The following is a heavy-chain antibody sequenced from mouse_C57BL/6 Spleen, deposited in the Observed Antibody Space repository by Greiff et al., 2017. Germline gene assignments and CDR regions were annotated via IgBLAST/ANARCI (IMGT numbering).Heavy chain of an antibody. V-gene: IGHV1-80*01. J-gene: IGHJ2*01. CDR3: ARSRYYGSSSDFDY. D-gene: IGHD1-1*01. CDR1: GYAFSSYW. CDR2: IYPGDGDT. Sequence: QVQLQQSGAELVKPGASVKISCKASGYAFSSYWMNWVKQRPGKGLEWIGQIYPGDGDTNYNGKFKGKATLTADKSSSTAYMQLSSLTSEDSAVYCCARSRYYGSSSDFDYWGQGTTLTVSS.